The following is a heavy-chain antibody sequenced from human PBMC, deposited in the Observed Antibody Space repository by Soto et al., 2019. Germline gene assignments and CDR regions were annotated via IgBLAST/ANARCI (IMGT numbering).Heavy chain of an antibody. CDR1: GGSISSGGYS. CDR2: IYYSGST. D-gene: IGHD3-10*01. Sequence: SETLSLTCAVSGGSISSGGYSWSWIRQPPGKGLEWIGYIYYSGSTYYNPSLKSRVTISVDTSKNQFSLKLSSVTAADTAVYYCASLALGSGESWFDPWCQGTLVTVSS. CDR3: ASLALGSGESWFDP. J-gene: IGHJ5*02. V-gene: IGHV4-30-2*05.